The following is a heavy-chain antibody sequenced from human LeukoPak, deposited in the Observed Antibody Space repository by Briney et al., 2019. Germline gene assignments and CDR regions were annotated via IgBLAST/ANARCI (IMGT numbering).Heavy chain of an antibody. CDR1: GGSLSGYY. D-gene: IGHD4-23*01. Sequence: SETLSLTCAVYGGSLSGYYGSWIRQPPGKGLEWIGEINHSGSTNYNPSLKSRVTISVDTSKNQFSLKLRSVTAADTAVYYCARGNTVVSRFDAFDIWGQGTMVTVSS. V-gene: IGHV4-34*01. CDR3: ARGNTVVSRFDAFDI. J-gene: IGHJ3*02. CDR2: INHSGST.